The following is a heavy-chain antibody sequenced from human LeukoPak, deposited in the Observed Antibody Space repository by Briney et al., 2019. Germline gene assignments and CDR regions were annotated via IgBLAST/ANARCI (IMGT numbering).Heavy chain of an antibody. J-gene: IGHJ3*02. V-gene: IGHV1-3*01. Sequence: ASVKVSCKASGYTFTSYAMHWVRQAPGQRLEWMGWINAGNGNTKYSQKFQGRVTITRDTSASTAYMELSSLRSEDTAVYYCARERRDGYNYDAFDIWGQGTMVIVSS. CDR2: INAGNGNT. CDR1: GYTFTSYA. D-gene: IGHD5-24*01. CDR3: ARERRDGYNYDAFDI.